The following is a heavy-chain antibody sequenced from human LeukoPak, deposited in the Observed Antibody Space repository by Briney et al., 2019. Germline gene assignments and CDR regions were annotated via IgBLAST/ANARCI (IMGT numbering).Heavy chain of an antibody. V-gene: IGHV4-39*01. CDR1: GGSISSSSYY. CDR3: ARRTPDYYGSGSYYPVRDNWFDP. CDR2: IYYSGST. J-gene: IGHJ5*02. Sequence: PSETLSLTCTVSGGSISSSSYYWGWIRQPPGKGLEWIGSIYYSGSTYYNPSLKSRVTISVDTSKNQFSLKLSSVTAADTAVYYCARRTPDYYGSGSYYPVRDNWFDPWGHGTLVTVSS. D-gene: IGHD3-10*01.